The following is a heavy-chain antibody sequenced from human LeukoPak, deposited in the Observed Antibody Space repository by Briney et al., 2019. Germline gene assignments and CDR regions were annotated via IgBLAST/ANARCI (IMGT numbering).Heavy chain of an antibody. J-gene: IGHJ4*02. CDR2: ISAYNGNT. Sequence: GASVKVSCKASGYTFTSYGISCVRQAPGQGLEKMGWISAYNGNTNDAQKLQGRVTMTTDTSTSTAYMELRSLRSDDTAVYYCARVGYGSGWYSLDFDYWGQGTLVTVSS. CDR3: ARVGYGSGWYSLDFDY. V-gene: IGHV1-18*01. CDR1: GYTFTSYG. D-gene: IGHD6-19*01.